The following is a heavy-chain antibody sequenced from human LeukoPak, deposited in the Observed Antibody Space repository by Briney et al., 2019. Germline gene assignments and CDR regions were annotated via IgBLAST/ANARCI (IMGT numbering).Heavy chain of an antibody. CDR3: AREYNWKSLVSDAFDI. Sequence: GGSLRLSCAASGFTFSRYSMNWVRQAPGKGLEWVSSISSSSSYIYYADSVKGRFTISRDNAKNSLYLQMNSLRAEDTAVYYCAREYNWKSLVSDAFDIWGQGTMVTVSS. V-gene: IGHV3-21*01. CDR1: GFTFSRYS. D-gene: IGHD1-20*01. J-gene: IGHJ3*02. CDR2: ISSSSSYI.